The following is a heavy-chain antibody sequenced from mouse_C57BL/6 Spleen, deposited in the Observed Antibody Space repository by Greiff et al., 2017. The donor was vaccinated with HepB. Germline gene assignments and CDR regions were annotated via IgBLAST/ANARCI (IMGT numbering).Heavy chain of an antibody. CDR2: IYPRSGNT. J-gene: IGHJ4*01. V-gene: IGHV1-81*01. CDR1: GYTFTSYG. Sequence: VKLVESGAELARPGASVKLSCKASGYTFTSYGISWVKQRTGQGLEWIGEIYPRSGNTYYNEKFKGKATLTADKSSSTAYMELRSLTSEDSAVYFCARRDNGSSYDYAMDYWGQGTSVTVSS. CDR3: ARRDNGSSYDYAMDY. D-gene: IGHD1-1*01.